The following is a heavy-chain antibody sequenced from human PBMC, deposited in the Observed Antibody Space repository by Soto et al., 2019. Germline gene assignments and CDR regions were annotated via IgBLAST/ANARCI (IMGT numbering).Heavy chain of an antibody. J-gene: IGHJ4*02. CDR2: ISGTGSRT. CDR1: GFTFSSYG. CDR3: SKGLLAGGVYFYFAY. Sequence: EVQLLESGGTLVQPGGSLRLSCAASGFTFSSYGMSWVRQAPGKGLEWVSSISGTGSRTYYADSVEGRFTFSRDNSKNTPYLQMIHLSAEDTALYCCSKGLLAGGVYFYFAYWGQGTLVTVSS. D-gene: IGHD3-22*01. V-gene: IGHV3-23*01.